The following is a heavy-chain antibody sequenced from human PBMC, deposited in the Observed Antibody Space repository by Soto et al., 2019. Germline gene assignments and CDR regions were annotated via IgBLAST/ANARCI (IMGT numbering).Heavy chain of an antibody. CDR3: ARGINYYDSGDDAFDI. J-gene: IGHJ3*02. CDR2: MNPNSGNT. CDR1: GYTFTSYD. Sequence: QVQLVQSGAEVKKPGASVKVSCKASGYTFTSYDINWVRQATGQGLEWMGWMNPNSGNTGYAQKFQGRVTMTRNTSISTAYMELSSLISEDTAVYYCARGINYYDSGDDAFDIWVQGTMVTVSS. V-gene: IGHV1-8*01. D-gene: IGHD3-10*01.